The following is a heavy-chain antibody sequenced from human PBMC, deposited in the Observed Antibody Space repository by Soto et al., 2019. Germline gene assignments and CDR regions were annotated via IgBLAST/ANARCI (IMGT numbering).Heavy chain of an antibody. CDR2: ISYDGSNK. CDR1: GFTFSSYG. Sequence: GGSLRLSCAASGFTFSSYGMHWVRQAPGKGLEWVAVISYDGSNKYYADSVKGRFTISRDNSKNTLYLQMNSLRAEDTAVYYCAKDWGVRDWTSLYYYGMDVWGQGTTVTVSS. D-gene: IGHD3-10*01. CDR3: AKDWGVRDWTSLYYYGMDV. J-gene: IGHJ6*02. V-gene: IGHV3-30*18.